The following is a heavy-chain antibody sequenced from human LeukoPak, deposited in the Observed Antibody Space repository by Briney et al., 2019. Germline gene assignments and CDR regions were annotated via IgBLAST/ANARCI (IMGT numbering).Heavy chain of an antibody. V-gene: IGHV4-39*01. CDR1: GGSISSYY. CDR3: ARHSRGPPNWFDP. J-gene: IGHJ5*02. Sequence: SETLSLTCTVSGGSISSYYWGWIRQPPGKGLEWIGSIYYSGSTYYNPSLKSRVTISVDTSKNQFSLKLSSVTAADTAVYYCARHSRGPPNWFDPWGQGTLVTVSS. CDR2: IYYSGST.